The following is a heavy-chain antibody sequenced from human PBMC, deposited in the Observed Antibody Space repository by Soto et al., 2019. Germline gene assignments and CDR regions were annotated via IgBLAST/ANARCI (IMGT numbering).Heavy chain of an antibody. CDR2: IIPIFGTA. Sequence: QVQLVQSGAEVKKPGSSVKVSCKASGGTFSSYAISWVRQAPGQGLEWMGGIIPIFGTANYAQKFQGRVTMTADESTSTAYMELSSLRSEDTAVYYCARDRNGWLQPPCYFDYWGQGTLVTVSS. J-gene: IGHJ4*02. CDR3: ARDRNGWLQPPCYFDY. D-gene: IGHD5-12*01. CDR1: GGTFSSYA. V-gene: IGHV1-69*12.